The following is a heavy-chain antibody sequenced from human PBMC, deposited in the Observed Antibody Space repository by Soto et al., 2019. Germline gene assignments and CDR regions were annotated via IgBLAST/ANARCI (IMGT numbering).Heavy chain of an antibody. V-gene: IGHV3-48*03. J-gene: IGHJ4*02. Sequence: GGSLRLSCAASGFTFRTYEMNWVRQAPGKGLEWVSYISSRGETRYYADSVKGRFTISRDNAENSPYLQMNSLRADDTAVYYCARESIEVTGTYDNWGQGTLVTVSS. D-gene: IGHD6-19*01. CDR1: GFTFRTYE. CDR2: ISSRGETR. CDR3: ARESIEVTGTYDN.